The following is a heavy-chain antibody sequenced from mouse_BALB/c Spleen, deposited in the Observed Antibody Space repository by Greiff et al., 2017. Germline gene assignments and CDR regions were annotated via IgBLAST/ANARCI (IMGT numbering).Heavy chain of an antibody. D-gene: IGHD2-12*01. Sequence: EVHLVESGGGLVKPGGSLKLSCAASGFTFSSYAMSWVRQTPEKRLEWVASISSGGSTYYPDSVKGRFTISRDNARNILYLQMSSLRSEDTAMYYCAREEGFTYYFDYWGQGTTLTVSS. CDR2: ISSGGST. V-gene: IGHV5-6-5*01. J-gene: IGHJ2*01. CDR1: GFTFSSYA. CDR3: AREEGFTYYFDY.